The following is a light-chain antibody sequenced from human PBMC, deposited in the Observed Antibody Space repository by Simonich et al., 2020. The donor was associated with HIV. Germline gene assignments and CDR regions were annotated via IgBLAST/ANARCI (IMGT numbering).Light chain of an antibody. V-gene: IGKV4-1*01. CDR2: WAS. J-gene: IGKJ2*01. CDR3: QQYYSTPPT. Sequence: DIVMTQSPDSLAVSLGERATINCKSSQSVLYSSNNKNYLAWYQQKPEQPPKLLIYWASTRESGFPDRFSGSGSGTDFTLTISSLQAEDVAVYYCQQYYSTPPTFGQGTKLEIK. CDR1: QSVLYSSNNKNY.